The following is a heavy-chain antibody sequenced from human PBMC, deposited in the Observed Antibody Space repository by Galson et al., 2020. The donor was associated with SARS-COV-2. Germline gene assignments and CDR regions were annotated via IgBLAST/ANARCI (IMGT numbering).Heavy chain of an antibody. CDR1: GGSISSYY. D-gene: IGHD3-22*01. CDR3: ARDRIISNYDDDSGLDY. CDR2: IDYRGST. J-gene: IGHJ4*02. V-gene: IGHV4-59*01. Sequence: ASETLSLTCTISGGSISSYYWSWIRQSPGKGLEWIGYIDYRGSTNYNPSLESRISISIDTSKNHFSLKLTSVIAADSAVYYCARDRIISNYDDDSGLDYWGQGILVTVSS.